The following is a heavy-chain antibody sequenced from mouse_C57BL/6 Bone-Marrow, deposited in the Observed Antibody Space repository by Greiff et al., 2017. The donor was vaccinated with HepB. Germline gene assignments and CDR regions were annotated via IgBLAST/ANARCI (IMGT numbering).Heavy chain of an antibody. J-gene: IGHJ2*01. CDR3: ARITTVVDYYFDY. D-gene: IGHD1-1*01. CDR1: GISITTGNYR. CDR2: IYYSGTI. Sequence: DVKLVESGPGLVKPSQTVFLTCTVTGISITTGNYRWSWIRQFPGNKLEWIGYIYYSGTITYNPSLTSRTTITRDTPKNQFFLEMNSLTAEDTATYYCARITTVVDYYFDYWGQGTTLTVSS. V-gene: IGHV3-5*01.